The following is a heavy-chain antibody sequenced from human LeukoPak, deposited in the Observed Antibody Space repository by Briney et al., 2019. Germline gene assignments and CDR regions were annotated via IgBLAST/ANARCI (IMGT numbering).Heavy chain of an antibody. CDR1: DDSFSSHY. V-gene: IGHV4-59*11. CDR2: ISYIGST. J-gene: IGHJ3*02. CDR3: ARDLVTVTKGFDI. Sequence: PSETLSLTCAVSDDSFSSHYWTWIRQPPGKGLEWIGYISYIGSTNYNPSLKSRVTISIDTSKNQFSLKLSSVTAADTAVFYCARDLVTVTKGFDIWGQGTMVSVSS. D-gene: IGHD4-17*01.